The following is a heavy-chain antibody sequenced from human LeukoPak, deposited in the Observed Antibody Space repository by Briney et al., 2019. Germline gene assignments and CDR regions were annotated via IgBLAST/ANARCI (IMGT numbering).Heavy chain of an antibody. V-gene: IGHV4-59*08. CDR3: ARQGCSSTSRYTRSGYYYYGMDV. J-gene: IGHJ6*02. Sequence: SETLSLTCTVSGGSISSYYWSWIRQPPGKGLEWIGYIYYSGSTNYNPSLKSRVTISVDTSKNQFSLKLSSVTAADTAVYYCARQGCSSTSRYTRSGYYYYGMDVWGQGTTVTISS. CDR1: GGSISSYY. CDR2: IYYSGST. D-gene: IGHD2-2*02.